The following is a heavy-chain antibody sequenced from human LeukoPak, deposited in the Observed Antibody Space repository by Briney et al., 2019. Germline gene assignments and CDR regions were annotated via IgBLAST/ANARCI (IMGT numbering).Heavy chain of an antibody. CDR3: ARDPIRGDGYNLDY. V-gene: IGHV1-2*02. CDR1: GYTFINYV. J-gene: IGHJ4*02. Sequence: ASVKVSCKASGYTFINYVISWVRQAPGQGLEWMACINLNTGGTEFAQKFQGRVTMTRDTSISTAYMELSSLRSDDTAVYYCARDPIRGDGYNLDYWGQGTLVTVSS. CDR2: INLNTGGT. D-gene: IGHD5-24*01.